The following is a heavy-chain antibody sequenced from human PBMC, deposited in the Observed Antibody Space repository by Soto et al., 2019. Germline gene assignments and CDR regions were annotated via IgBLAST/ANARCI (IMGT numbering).Heavy chain of an antibody. Sequence: LSLTCAVYGGSFSGYYWSWIRQPPGKGLEWIGEINHSGSTNYNPSLKSRVTISVDTSKNQFSLKLSSVTAADTAVYYCARGRGSSWYYYYYGMDVWGQGTTVTVSS. V-gene: IGHV4-34*01. J-gene: IGHJ6*02. CDR1: GGSFSGYY. D-gene: IGHD6-13*01. CDR2: INHSGST. CDR3: ARGRGSSWYYYYYGMDV.